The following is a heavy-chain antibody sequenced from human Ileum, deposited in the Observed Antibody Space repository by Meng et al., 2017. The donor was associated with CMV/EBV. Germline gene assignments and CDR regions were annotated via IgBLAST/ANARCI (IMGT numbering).Heavy chain of an antibody. CDR3: ARAQTFPHQFESEYYFAH. CDR1: GGSISSYY. CDR2: ISNSGST. J-gene: IGHJ4*02. D-gene: IGHD3-16*01. Sequence: GSLRLSCTVSGGSISSYYWSWIRQSPGKGLEWIGYISNSGSTNYNPSLKSRVTMSVDTSKNQFSLKLSSVTAADTAVYYCARAQTFPHQFESEYYFAHWGQGTPVIVSS. V-gene: IGHV4-59*01.